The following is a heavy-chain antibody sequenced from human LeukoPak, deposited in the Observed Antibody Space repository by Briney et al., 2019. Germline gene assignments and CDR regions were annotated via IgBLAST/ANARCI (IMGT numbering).Heavy chain of an antibody. J-gene: IGHJ4*02. CDR2: ISYDGSNK. V-gene: IGHV3-30*01. CDR1: GFTFSSYA. Sequence: PGGSLRLSCAASGFTFSSYAMHWVRQAPGKGLEWVAVISYDGSNKYYADSVKGRFTISRDNSKNTLYLQMNSLRAEDTAVYYCARATYSGSNAAKLDYGGQGTLVTVSS. CDR3: ARATYSGSNAAKLDY. D-gene: IGHD1-26*01.